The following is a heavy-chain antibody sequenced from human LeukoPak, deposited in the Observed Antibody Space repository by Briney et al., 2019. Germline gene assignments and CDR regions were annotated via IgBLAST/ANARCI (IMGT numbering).Heavy chain of an antibody. J-gene: IGHJ3*02. D-gene: IGHD6-13*01. V-gene: IGHV3-7*01. CDR3: ARDHIAAAGTYAFDI. CDR2: IKQDGSEK. Sequence: GGSLRLSCAASGFTFSSYWMSWVRQAPGKGLEWVANIKQDGSEKYYVDSVKGRFTISRDNAKNSLYLQMNSLRAEDTAVYYCARDHIAAAGTYAFDIWGQGAMVTVSS. CDR1: GFTFSSYW.